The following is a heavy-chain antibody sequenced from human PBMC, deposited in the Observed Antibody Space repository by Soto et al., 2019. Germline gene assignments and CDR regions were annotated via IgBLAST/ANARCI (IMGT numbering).Heavy chain of an antibody. CDR2: IWYDGSNR. CDR1: GFTFNTYG. J-gene: IGHJ6*02. CDR3: ARIDCTGGSCRPYPYYDMDV. V-gene: IGHV3-33*01. Sequence: PGGSLRLSCAASGFTFNTYGMHWVRQAPGKGLEWVAAIWYDGSNRYYADSVKGRFTISRDSSKNTMYLQMNSLRVEDTAVYFCARIDCTGGSCRPYPYYDMDVWGQGTTVTVSS. D-gene: IGHD2-15*01.